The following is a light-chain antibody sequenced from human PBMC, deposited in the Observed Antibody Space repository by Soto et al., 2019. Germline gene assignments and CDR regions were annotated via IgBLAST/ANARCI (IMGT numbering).Light chain of an antibody. CDR1: QTISSW. CDR2: KAS. CDR3: QQYGT. Sequence: LPITQYYSTLSGSVRDRGTITCRASQTISSWLAWYQQKPGKAPKLLIYKASSLESGVPSRFSGSGSGTEFTLTISSLQPDDFATYYCQQYGTFGQGTKVDI. V-gene: IGKV1-5*03. J-gene: IGKJ1*01.